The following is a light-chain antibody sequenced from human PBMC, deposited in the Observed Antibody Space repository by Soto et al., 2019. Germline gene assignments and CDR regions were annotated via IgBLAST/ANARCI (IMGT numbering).Light chain of an antibody. CDR2: GAS. J-gene: IGKJ5*01. V-gene: IGKV3-11*01. CDR3: QQRSNWPPIT. CDR1: QVVSSY. Sequence: DIVLTQSPSTLSLSPGEGATLSCRASQVVSSYLAWYQQKPGQAPRLLIYGASSRATGIPDRFSGSGSGTDFTLTISRLEPEDFAVYYCQQRSNWPPITFGQGTRLEIK.